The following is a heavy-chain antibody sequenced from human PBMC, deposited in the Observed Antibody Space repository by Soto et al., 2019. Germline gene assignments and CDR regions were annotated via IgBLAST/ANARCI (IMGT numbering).Heavy chain of an antibody. D-gene: IGHD3-22*01. CDR1: GFTFSSYA. V-gene: IGHV3-23*01. Sequence: GESLKISCAASGFTFSSYAMSWVRQAPGKGLEWVSAISGSGGSTYYADSVKGRFTISRDNSKNTLYLQMNSLRAEDTAVYYCAKELYYYDSSGYDYWGQGTLVTVSS. CDR2: ISGSGGST. CDR3: AKELYYYDSSGYDY. J-gene: IGHJ4*02.